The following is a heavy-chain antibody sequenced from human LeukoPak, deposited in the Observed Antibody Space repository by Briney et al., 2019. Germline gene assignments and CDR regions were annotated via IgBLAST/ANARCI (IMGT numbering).Heavy chain of an antibody. Sequence: AASVKVSCKASGYTFTSYHMHWVRQAPGQGLEWMAWINPHSGGTNYAHKFQGRVTMTRDTSISTAYMELSSLRSDDTAVYYCAREGGSSYGYAYHWGQGTLVTVSS. D-gene: IGHD5-18*01. CDR3: AREGGSSYGYAYH. V-gene: IGHV1-2*07. CDR1: GYTFTSYH. J-gene: IGHJ5*02. CDR2: INPHSGGT.